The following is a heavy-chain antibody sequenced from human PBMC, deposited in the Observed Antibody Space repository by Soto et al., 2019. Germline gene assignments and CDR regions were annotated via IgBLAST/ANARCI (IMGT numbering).Heavy chain of an antibody. D-gene: IGHD2-2*01. CDR1: GYTFTSYD. Sequence: SVKVSCKASGYTFTSYDINWVRQAPGQGLEWMGRIIPILGIANYAQKFQGRVTITADKSTSTAYMELSSLRSEDTAVYYCASSRREYKLSTNGWFDPWGKGTLVTVSS. CDR3: ASSRREYKLSTNGWFDP. CDR2: IIPILGIA. J-gene: IGHJ5*02. V-gene: IGHV1-69*04.